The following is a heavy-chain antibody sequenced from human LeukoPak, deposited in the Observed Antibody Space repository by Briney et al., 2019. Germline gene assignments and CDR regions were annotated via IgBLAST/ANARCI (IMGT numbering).Heavy chain of an antibody. Sequence: GSLRLSCAASGFTFSSYEMNWVRQAPGKGLEWVSYISSSGSTIYYADSVKGRFTISRDNAKNSLYLQMNSLRAEDTAVYYCARTRAGESYGDYWGQGTLVTVSS. J-gene: IGHJ4*02. CDR1: GFTFSSYE. V-gene: IGHV3-48*03. D-gene: IGHD5-18*01. CDR2: ISSSGSTI. CDR3: ARTRAGESYGDY.